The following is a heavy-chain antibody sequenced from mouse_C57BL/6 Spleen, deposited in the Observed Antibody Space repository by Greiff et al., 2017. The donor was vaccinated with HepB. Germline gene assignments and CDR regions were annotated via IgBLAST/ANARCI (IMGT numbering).Heavy chain of an antibody. Sequence: EVKLVESGEGLVKPGGSLKLSCAASGFTFSSYAISWVRQTPEKRLEWVAYISSGGDYIYYADTVKGRFTISRDNARNTLYLQMSSLKSEDTAMYYCTRGGPLSNWYFDVWGTGTTVTVSS. CDR3: TRGGPLSNWYFDV. J-gene: IGHJ1*03. CDR2: ISSGGDYI. CDR1: GFTFSSYA. D-gene: IGHD1-1*01. V-gene: IGHV5-9-1*02.